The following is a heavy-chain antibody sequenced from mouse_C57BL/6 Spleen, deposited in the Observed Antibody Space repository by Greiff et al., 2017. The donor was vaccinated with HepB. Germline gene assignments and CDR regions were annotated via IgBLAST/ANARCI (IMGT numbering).Heavy chain of an antibody. D-gene: IGHD1-1*01. V-gene: IGHV1-15*01. CDR2: IDPETGGT. J-gene: IGHJ3*01. CDR3: TMYYYGSSLFAY. CDR1: GYTFTDYE. Sequence: VQLQQSGAELVRPGASVTLSCKASGYTFTDYEMHWVKQTPVHGLEWIGAIDPETGGTAYNQKFKGKAILTADKSSRTAYMELRSLTSEDSAVYYCTMYYYGSSLFAYWGQGTLVTVSA.